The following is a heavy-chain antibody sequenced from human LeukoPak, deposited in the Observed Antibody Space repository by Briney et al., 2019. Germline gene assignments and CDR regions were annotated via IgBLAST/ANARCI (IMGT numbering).Heavy chain of an antibody. J-gene: IGHJ1*01. Sequence: PGGSLRLSCAASGFTFSDYYMSWIRQAPGKGLEWVSYISSSGSTIYYADSVKGRFTISRDNAKNSLYLQMNSLRAEDTAVYYCAISIAAAGMDFQHWGQGTLVTVSS. CDR1: GFTFSDYY. CDR2: ISSSGSTI. V-gene: IGHV3-11*01. D-gene: IGHD6-13*01. CDR3: AISIAAAGMDFQH.